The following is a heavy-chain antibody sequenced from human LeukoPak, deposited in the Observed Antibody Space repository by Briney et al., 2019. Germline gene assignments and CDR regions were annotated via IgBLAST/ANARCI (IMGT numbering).Heavy chain of an antibody. Sequence: GASVKVSCKASGYTFTTYFLHWVRRAPGQGLEWMGIIDPSSGGSTSAQKFQVRVTMTRDMSTSTVYMELSSLTSEDTAVYYCARPRYTNSQDAFDIWGQGTMVTVSS. V-gene: IGHV1-46*01. CDR2: IDPSSGGS. CDR1: GYTFTTYF. J-gene: IGHJ3*02. D-gene: IGHD3-9*01. CDR3: ARPRYTNSQDAFDI.